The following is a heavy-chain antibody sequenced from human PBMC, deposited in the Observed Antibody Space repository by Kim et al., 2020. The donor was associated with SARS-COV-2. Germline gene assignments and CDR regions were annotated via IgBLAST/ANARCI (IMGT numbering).Heavy chain of an antibody. D-gene: IGHD3-9*01. CDR3: VKDLALLRYFDWQYYYYGMDV. Sequence: GGSLRLSCAASGFPFSSYGMHWVRQAPGKGLEWVAVISYDGNNKYYADSVKGRLTFSRDNSKNTLYLQMNSLIAVDTAVYYCVKDLALLRYFDWQYYYYGMDVWGQGTTVTVSS. V-gene: IGHV3-30*18. CDR2: ISYDGNNK. J-gene: IGHJ6*02. CDR1: GFPFSSYG.